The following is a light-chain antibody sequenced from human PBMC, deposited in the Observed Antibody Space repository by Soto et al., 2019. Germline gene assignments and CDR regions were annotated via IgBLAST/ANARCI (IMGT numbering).Light chain of an antibody. V-gene: IGLV2-14*01. CDR2: EVR. Sequence: QSVLTQPASVSGSLGQSITISCTGTSSDVGEYNYVSWYQQHPGKAPKLMIYEVRNRPSGVSNRFSGSKSGNTASLTISGLQPEDEADYYCSSYTSTNTLYVFGTGTKVTV. CDR1: SSDVGEYNY. J-gene: IGLJ1*01. CDR3: SSYTSTNTLYV.